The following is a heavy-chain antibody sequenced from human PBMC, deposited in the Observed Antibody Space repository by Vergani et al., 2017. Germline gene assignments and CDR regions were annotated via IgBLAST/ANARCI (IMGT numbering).Heavy chain of an antibody. D-gene: IGHD2-2*01. V-gene: IGHV1-2*02. J-gene: IGHJ4*02. CDR3: ARVKDIVVVPAARRMYYFDY. Sequence: QVQLMQSGAEVKKPGSSVKVSCKASGGTFSSYAISWVRQAPGQGLEWMGWINPNSGGTNYAQKFQGRVTMTRDTSISTAYMELSRLRSDDTAVYYCARVKDIVVVPAARRMYYFDYWGQGTLVTVSS. CDR1: GGTFSSYA. CDR2: INPNSGGT.